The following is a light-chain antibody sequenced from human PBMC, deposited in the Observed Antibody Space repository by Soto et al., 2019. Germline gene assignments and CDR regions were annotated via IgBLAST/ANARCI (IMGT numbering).Light chain of an antibody. Sequence: QSALTQPASVSGSPGQSITISCTGRSSDVGAYNYDSWYQQHHPGEAPKLIIYDVTHRPAGVSNRFSGSKSGNTASLTSSGLQTEDEADYYCSSYTSAATDVFGTGTKLTVL. CDR2: DVT. CDR1: SSDVGAYNY. J-gene: IGLJ1*01. CDR3: SSYTSAATDV. V-gene: IGLV2-14*03.